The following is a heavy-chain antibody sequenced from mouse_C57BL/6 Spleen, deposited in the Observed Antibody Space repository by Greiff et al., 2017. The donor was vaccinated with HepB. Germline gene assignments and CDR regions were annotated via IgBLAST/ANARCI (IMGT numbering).Heavy chain of an antibody. CDR1: GFTFSSYA. Sequence: EVQRVESGGGLVKPGGSLKLSCAASGFTFSSYAMSWVRQTPEKRLEWVATISDGGSYTYYPDNVKGRFTISRDNAKNNLYLQMSHLKSEDTAMYYCARGGNGGGGGFAYWGQGTLVTVSA. CDR2: ISDGGSYT. J-gene: IGHJ3*01. V-gene: IGHV5-4*01. CDR3: ARGGNGGGGGFAY.